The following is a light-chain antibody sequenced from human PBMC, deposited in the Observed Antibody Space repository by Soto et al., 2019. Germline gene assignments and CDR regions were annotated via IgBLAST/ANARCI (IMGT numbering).Light chain of an antibody. CDR3: QQSFSSPPWT. V-gene: IGKV1-39*01. J-gene: IGKJ1*01. CDR1: QNIKTY. CDR2: AAS. Sequence: DIQMTQSPSSLSASVGDSVTITCRASQNIKTYLNWYQQKPGKAPNLLIYAASSLHSGVPSRFSGSGSGTDFTLTISSLQPEDFATYYCQQSFSSPPWTFGQWTKVEIK.